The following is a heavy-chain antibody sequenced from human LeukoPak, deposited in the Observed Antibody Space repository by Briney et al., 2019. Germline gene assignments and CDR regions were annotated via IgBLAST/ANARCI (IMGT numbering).Heavy chain of an antibody. J-gene: IGHJ4*02. Sequence: GGSLRLSCAASGFTSSDYYMNWIRQAPGKGLEWVSSISSISTYTAYADSLRGRFTISRDNSKNSLYLQMDSLRVEDTAVYYCARDLAPRSFDYWGQGTLVTVSS. CDR2: ISSISTYT. CDR3: ARDLAPRSFDY. V-gene: IGHV3-11*06. D-gene: IGHD5-24*01. CDR1: GFTSSDYY.